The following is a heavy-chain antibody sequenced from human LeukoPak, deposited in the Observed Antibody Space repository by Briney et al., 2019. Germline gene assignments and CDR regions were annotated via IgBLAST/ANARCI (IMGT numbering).Heavy chain of an antibody. J-gene: IGHJ5*02. CDR1: GGSVSSGSYY. CDR3: ARAGDLWNPLDP. V-gene: IGHV4-61*01. CDR2: IYYSGST. D-gene: IGHD3/OR15-3a*01. Sequence: NPTGTLSLTCTVSGGSVSSGSYYWSWIRQPPGKGLEWIGYIYYSGSTNYNPSLKSRVTISVDTSKNQFSLKLSSVTAADTAVYYCARAGDLWNPLDPWGQGTLVTVSS.